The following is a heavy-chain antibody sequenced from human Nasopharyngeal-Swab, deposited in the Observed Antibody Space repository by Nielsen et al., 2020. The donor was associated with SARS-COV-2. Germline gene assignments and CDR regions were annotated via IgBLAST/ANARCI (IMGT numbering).Heavy chain of an antibody. CDR3: AREGERSSGWFFDY. CDR2: INPSGGST. V-gene: IGHV1-46*01. J-gene: IGHJ4*02. D-gene: IGHD6-19*01. Sequence: ASVKVSCKASGGTFSSYAISWVRQATGQGLEWMGIINPSGGSTSYVQKFQGRVTMTRDTSTSTVYMELSSLRSEDTAVYYCAREGERSSGWFFDYWGQGTLVTVSS. CDR1: GGTFSSYA.